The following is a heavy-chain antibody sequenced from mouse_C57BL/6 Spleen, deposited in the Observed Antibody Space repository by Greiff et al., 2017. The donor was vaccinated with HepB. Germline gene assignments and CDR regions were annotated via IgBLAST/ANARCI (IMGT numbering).Heavy chain of an antibody. CDR3: ARGYYGSRYFDV. J-gene: IGHJ1*03. D-gene: IGHD1-1*01. CDR2: IYPGDGDT. V-gene: IGHV1-82*01. CDR1: GYSFSSSW. Sequence: QVQLKQSGPELVKPGASVKISCKASGYSFSSSWMNWVKQRPGKGLEWIGRIYPGDGDTNYNGKFKGKATLTADKSSSTAYMQLSSLTSEDSAVYFCARGYYGSRYFDVCGTGTTVTVSS.